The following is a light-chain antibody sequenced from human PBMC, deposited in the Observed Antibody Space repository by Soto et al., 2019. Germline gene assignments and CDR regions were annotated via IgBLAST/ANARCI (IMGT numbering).Light chain of an antibody. CDR1: SSNIGSNY. V-gene: IGLV1-47*01. CDR3: AAWDDSLGYV. Sequence: QSVLTQPPSASGTPGQRVTISCSGSSSNIGSNYVYWYQQLPGTAPKLLIYRSNQRPSGVPDRFSGSKSGTSASLAISGLRSEDEADYYCAAWDDSLGYVFGTGTKVTVL. J-gene: IGLJ1*01. CDR2: RSN.